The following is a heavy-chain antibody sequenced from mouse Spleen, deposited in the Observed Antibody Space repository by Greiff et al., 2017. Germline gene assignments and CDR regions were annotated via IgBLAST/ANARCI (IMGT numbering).Heavy chain of an antibody. CDR2: IDPSDSYT. D-gene: IGHD1-1*01. CDR3: AREVYVYGSKGGAMDY. CDR1: GYTFTSYW. V-gene: IGHV1-50*01. Sequence: QVQLQQPGAELVKPGASVKLSCKASGYTFTSYWMQWVKQRPGQGLEWIGEIDPSDSYTNYNQKFKGKATLTVDTSSSTAYMQLSSLTSEDSAVYYWAREVYVYGSKGGAMDYWGQGTSVTVSA. J-gene: IGHJ4*01.